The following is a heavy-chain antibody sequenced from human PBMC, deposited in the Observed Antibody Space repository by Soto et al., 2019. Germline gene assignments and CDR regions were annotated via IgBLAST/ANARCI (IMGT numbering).Heavy chain of an antibody. D-gene: IGHD3-10*01. CDR2: NSPMFGAA. Sequence: QVQLVQSGAEMKKPGSSVKVSCQSSGGTFNTYAMNWVRQAPGQGPEWMGDNSPMFGAANYAPKLQGRVTITADESTGTSYMQLSSLTSENTALYFCAREVQVHTPDFVYWGQGTLVTVSS. V-gene: IGHV1-69*19. J-gene: IGHJ4*02. CDR3: AREVQVHTPDFVY. CDR1: GGTFNTYA.